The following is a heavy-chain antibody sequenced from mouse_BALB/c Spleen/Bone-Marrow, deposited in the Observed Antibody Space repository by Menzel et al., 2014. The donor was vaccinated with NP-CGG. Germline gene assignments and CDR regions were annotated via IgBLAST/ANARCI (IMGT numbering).Heavy chain of an antibody. V-gene: IGHV1S126*01. D-gene: IGHD2-14*01. CDR1: GYTFTNYW. J-gene: IGHJ4*01. CDR2: IYPSDSYS. CDR3: TRRDRYDYYGVDY. Sequence: VKLVESGAELVRPGASVKGSCKASGYTFTNYWINWVRQRPGQGLEWIGNIYPSDSYSNYNQKFKDKATLTVDKSSSTAYMQLSSPTSEDSAVYYCTRRDRYDYYGVDYWGQGTSVTVSS.